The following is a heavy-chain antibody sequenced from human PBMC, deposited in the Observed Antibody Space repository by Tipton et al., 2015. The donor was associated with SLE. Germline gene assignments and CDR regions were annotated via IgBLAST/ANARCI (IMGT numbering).Heavy chain of an antibody. V-gene: IGHV1-2*06. CDR2: INPYSGGT. J-gene: IGHJ6*02. Sequence: QLVQSGAEVKTPGASVKVSCKTSGYTFTGYSMHWVRQAPGQGLEWMGRINPYSGGTNYEQKFQGRVTMTRDTSISTAYMELSRLRSDDTAVYYCARDRGSDDYIWGSYRYPYYYYGMDVWGQGTTVTVSS. D-gene: IGHD3-16*02. CDR3: ARDRGSDDYIWGSYRYPYYYYGMDV. CDR1: GYTFTGYS.